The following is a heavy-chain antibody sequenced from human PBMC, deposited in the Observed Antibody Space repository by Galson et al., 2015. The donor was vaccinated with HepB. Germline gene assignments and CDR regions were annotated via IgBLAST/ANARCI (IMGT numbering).Heavy chain of an antibody. CDR3: ARDWGRGYWYFDL. V-gene: IGHV1-3*01. D-gene: IGHD7-27*01. CDR2: INAGNGNT. Sequence: SVKVSCKASGYTFTSYPMHWVRQAPGQRLEWMGWINAGNGNTRYSQKFQGRVTITRDTSASTANMEPSSLTSEDTAVYYCARDWGRGYWYFDLWGRGTLVTVSS. J-gene: IGHJ2*01. CDR1: GYTFTSYP.